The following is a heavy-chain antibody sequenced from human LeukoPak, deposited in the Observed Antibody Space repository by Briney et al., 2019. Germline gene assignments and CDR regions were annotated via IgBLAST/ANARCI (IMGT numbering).Heavy chain of an antibody. J-gene: IGHJ6*03. D-gene: IGHD2-2*01. CDR1: GFRLSGYY. CDR3: VGQLLRAV. CDR2: IKGDGSVQ. Sequence: PGGPLRFSVKASGFRLSGYYISWFPRPPGTGLEWLANIKGDGSVQDYVDSVKGRFTISRDNAKNSLYLQMNNLRVDDTAVYYCVGQLLRAVWGKGTTVTVSS. V-gene: IGHV3-7*01.